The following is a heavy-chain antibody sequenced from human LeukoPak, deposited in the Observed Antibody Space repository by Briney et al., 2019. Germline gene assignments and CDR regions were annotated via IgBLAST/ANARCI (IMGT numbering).Heavy chain of an antibody. CDR3: AKDMGPKGSGWYDY. J-gene: IGHJ4*02. CDR1: GITFRNYA. D-gene: IGHD6-19*01. Sequence: GGSLRLSCAASGITFRNYAMHWVRQAPGKGLEWVSGISWNSGSIGYADSVKGRFTISRDNAKNSLYLQMNSLRAEDTALYYCAKDMGPKGSGWYDYWGQGTPVTVSS. CDR2: ISWNSGSI. V-gene: IGHV3-9*01.